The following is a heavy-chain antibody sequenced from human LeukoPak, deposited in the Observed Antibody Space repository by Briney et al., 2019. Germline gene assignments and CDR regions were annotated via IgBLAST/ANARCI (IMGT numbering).Heavy chain of an antibody. CDR1: GGSISSYY. J-gene: IGHJ3*02. V-gene: IGHV4-59*12. CDR3: ARTYYDILTAQGSIGFDI. D-gene: IGHD3-9*01. CDR2: IYYSGGT. Sequence: PSETLSLTCTVSGGSISSYYWSWIRQPPGKGLEWIGYIYYSGGTNYNPSLKSRVTISVDTSKNQFSLKLRSVTAADTAVYYCARTYYDILTAQGSIGFDIWGQGTMVTVSS.